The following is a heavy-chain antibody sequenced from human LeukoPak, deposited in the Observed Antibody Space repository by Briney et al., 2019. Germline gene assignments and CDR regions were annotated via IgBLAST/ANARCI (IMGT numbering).Heavy chain of an antibody. D-gene: IGHD6-19*01. CDR3: ARGTDSSGRFNY. Sequence: GASVKVSCKASGYTFTGYYMHWVRQAPGQRLEWMGRINPNSGGTNYAQKFQGRVTMTRDTSISTAYMELSRLRSDDTAVYYCARGTDSSGRFNYWGQGTLVTVSS. V-gene: IGHV1-2*06. CDR2: INPNSGGT. J-gene: IGHJ4*02. CDR1: GYTFTGYY.